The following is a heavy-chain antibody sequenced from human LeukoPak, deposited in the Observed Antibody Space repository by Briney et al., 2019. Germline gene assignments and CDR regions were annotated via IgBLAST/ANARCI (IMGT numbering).Heavy chain of an antibody. CDR2: IYYSVST. V-gene: IGHV4-39*01. D-gene: IGHD5-12*01. CDR1: GGSISSSTYY. J-gene: IGHJ3*01. Sequence: SETLSLTCTVSGGSISSSTYYWGWIRQPPGKGLEWIASIYYSVSTYYKPSLKSRFTISADTSKNQFSLKLSSVTAADTAVYYCARHKAASSGGYVGAFNFWGQGTMVTVSS. CDR3: ARHKAASSGGYVGAFNF.